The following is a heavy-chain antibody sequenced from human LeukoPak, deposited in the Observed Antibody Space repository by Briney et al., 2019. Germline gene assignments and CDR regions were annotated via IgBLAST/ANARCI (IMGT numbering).Heavy chain of an antibody. J-gene: IGHJ6*04. CDR1: GFTFSSYG. D-gene: IGHD5-18*01. CDR3: ARGLDLDTAYYYYGMDV. V-gene: IGHV3-33*01. CDR2: IWYDGSNK. Sequence: PGGSLRLSCAASGFTFSSYGMHWVRQAPGKGLEWVAVIWYDGSNKYYADSVKGRFTISRDNSKNTLYLQMNSLRAEDTAVYYCARGLDLDTAYYYYGMDVWGKGTTVTVSS.